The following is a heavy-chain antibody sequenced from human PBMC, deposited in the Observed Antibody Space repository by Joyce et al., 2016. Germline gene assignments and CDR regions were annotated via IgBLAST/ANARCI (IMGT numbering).Heavy chain of an antibody. D-gene: IGHD3-22*01. V-gene: IGHV3-21*02. Sequence: EVQLVASGGGLVKPGGSLRISCAASGFTFSPSSMRWFRRAPGRGLEWVSAISSDSTYIFYADSVKGRFTVSRDNAKNSLYLQMNSLRAEDTAVFFCARGGIVYDYSMDLWGQGTTVTVSS. CDR1: GFTFSPSS. J-gene: IGHJ6*02. CDR3: ARGGIVYDYSMDL. CDR2: ISSDSTYI.